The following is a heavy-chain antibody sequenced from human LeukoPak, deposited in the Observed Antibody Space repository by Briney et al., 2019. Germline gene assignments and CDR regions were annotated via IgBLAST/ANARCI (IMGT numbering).Heavy chain of an antibody. D-gene: IGHD7-27*01. CDR2: INHSGST. CDR1: GGSFSGYY. Sequence: SETLSLTCAVYGGSFSGYYWSWIRQPPGRGLEWIGEINHSGSTNYNPSLKSRVTISVDTSKNQFSLKLSSVTAADTAVYYCARSKRGNWASRAYNDYWGQGTLVTVSS. J-gene: IGHJ4*02. CDR3: ARSKRGNWASRAYNDY. V-gene: IGHV4-34*01.